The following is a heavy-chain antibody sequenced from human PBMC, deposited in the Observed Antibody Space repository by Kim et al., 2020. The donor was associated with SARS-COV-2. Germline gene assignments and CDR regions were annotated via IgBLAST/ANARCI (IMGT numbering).Heavy chain of an antibody. V-gene: IGHV4-59*12. CDR3: ARSYSSGWYSI. D-gene: IGHD6-19*01. J-gene: IGHJ3*02. CDR1: GGSISSYY. CDR2: IYSSEI. Sequence: SETLSLTCTVSGGSISSYYWSWIRLPPGKGLEWIGYIYSSEINYNPSLKSRVTISVDTSKNQFSLKLSSVTAADTAVYFCARSYSSGWYSIWGQGTMVTVSS.